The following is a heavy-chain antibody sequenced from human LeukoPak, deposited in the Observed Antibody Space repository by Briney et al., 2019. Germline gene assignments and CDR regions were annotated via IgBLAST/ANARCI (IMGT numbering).Heavy chain of an antibody. Sequence: PGRSLRLSCAASGFTFSSYAMHWVRQAPGKGLEWVAVISYDGSNKYYADSVKGRFTISRDNSKNTLYLQMNSLRAVDTAVYYCARSSDYWGQGTLVTVSS. J-gene: IGHJ4*02. D-gene: IGHD1-26*01. V-gene: IGHV3-30*01. CDR3: ARSSDY. CDR1: GFTFSSYA. CDR2: ISYDGSNK.